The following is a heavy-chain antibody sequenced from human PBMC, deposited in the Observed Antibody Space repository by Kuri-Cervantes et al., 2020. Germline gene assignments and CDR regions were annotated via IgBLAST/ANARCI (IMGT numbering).Heavy chain of an antibody. CDR2: INPNSGGT. Sequence: ASVKVSCKASGYTFTGYYMHWVRQAPGQGLEWMGWINPNSGGTNYAQKFQGRVTMTRDTSICTAYIELSRLRSDDTAVYYCAAAVLRYFDWPFDYWGQGTLVTVSS. V-gene: IGHV1-2*02. J-gene: IGHJ4*02. D-gene: IGHD3-9*01. CDR1: GYTFTGYY. CDR3: AAAVLRYFDWPFDY.